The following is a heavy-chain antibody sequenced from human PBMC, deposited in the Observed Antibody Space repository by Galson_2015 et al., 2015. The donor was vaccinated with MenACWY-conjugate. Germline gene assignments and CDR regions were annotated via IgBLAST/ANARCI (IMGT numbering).Heavy chain of an antibody. Sequence: SVKVSCKASGYTFTSYAMHWVRQAPGQRLEWMGWINAGNGNTKYSQKFQGRVTITRDTSASTAYMELSSLRSEDTAVYYCARTRPPLYYRYYYMDVWGKGTTVTVSS. CDR2: INAGNGNT. CDR3: ARTRPPLYYRYYYMDV. J-gene: IGHJ6*03. CDR1: GYTFTSYA. D-gene: IGHD3-10*01. V-gene: IGHV1-3*01.